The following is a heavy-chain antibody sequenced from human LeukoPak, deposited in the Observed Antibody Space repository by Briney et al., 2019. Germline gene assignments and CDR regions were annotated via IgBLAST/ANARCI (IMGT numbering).Heavy chain of an antibody. CDR3: AKDQWFDSSSPYDAFDI. Sequence: GGSLRLSCAAYGFTFSSYSMNWVRQAPGKGLEWVSYISRSSNTIYYVDSVEGRFTISRDNAKNSLYLQMNSLRAEDTAVYYCAKDQWFDSSSPYDAFDIWGQGTMVTVSS. V-gene: IGHV3-48*04. CDR1: GFTFSSYS. J-gene: IGHJ3*02. D-gene: IGHD6-6*01. CDR2: ISRSSNTI.